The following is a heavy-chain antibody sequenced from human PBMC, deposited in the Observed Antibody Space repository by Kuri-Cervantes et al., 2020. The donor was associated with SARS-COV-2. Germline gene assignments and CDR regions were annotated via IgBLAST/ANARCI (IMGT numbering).Heavy chain of an antibody. CDR2: INHSGST. CDR1: GGSFSGYY. CDR3: AREGWDYSNLDYMDV. J-gene: IGHJ6*03. V-gene: IGHV4-34*01. D-gene: IGHD4-11*01. Sequence: GSLRLSCAVYGGSFSGYYWSWIRQPPGKGLEWIGEINHSGSTNYNPSLKSRVTISVDTSKNQFSLKLSSVTAADTAVYYCAREGWDYSNLDYMDVWGKGTTVTVSS.